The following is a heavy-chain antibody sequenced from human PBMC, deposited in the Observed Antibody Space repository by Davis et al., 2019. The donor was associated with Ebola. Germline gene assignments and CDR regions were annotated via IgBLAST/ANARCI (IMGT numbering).Heavy chain of an antibody. CDR2: INHTGST. Sequence: SETLSLTCAVYGGSFSDYYWTWIRQPPGKGLEWIGEINHTGSTNSNPSLKSRLIISRDTSKNQFSLKLSSVTAADTAVYYCARHLYSYDAFDIWGQGTMVTVSS. CDR3: ARHLYSYDAFDI. CDR1: GGSFSDYY. V-gene: IGHV4-34*01. J-gene: IGHJ3*02. D-gene: IGHD5-18*01.